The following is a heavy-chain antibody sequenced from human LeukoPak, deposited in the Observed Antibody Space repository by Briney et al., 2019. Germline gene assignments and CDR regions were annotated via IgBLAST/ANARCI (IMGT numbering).Heavy chain of an antibody. CDR3: ATDHSSGWYLDC. CDR1: GYPFPSYA. D-gene: IGHD6-19*01. CDR2: INAGNSNT. J-gene: IGHJ4*02. V-gene: IGHV1-3*01. Sequence: ASVKVSCKASGYPFPSYAIQWVRQAPGQRLEWMGWINAGNSNTKYSQKFQGRVTITRDTSASTAYMELSSLRSEDTAVYYCATDHSSGWYLDCWGQGTLVTVSS.